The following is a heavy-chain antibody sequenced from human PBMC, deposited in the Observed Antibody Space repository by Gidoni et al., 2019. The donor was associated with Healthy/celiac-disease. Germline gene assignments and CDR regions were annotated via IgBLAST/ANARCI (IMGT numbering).Heavy chain of an antibody. Sequence: QVQLQESGPGLVKPSETLSLTCTVSGGSISSSYWSWIRQPPGKGLEWIGYSYYSGSTNYNPSLKSRVTISVDTSKNQFSLKLSSVTAADTAVYYCATGGYSSGWYHYFDLWGRGTLVTVSS. CDR1: GGSISSSY. V-gene: IGHV4-59*01. CDR3: ATGGYSSGWYHYFDL. CDR2: SYYSGST. D-gene: IGHD6-19*01. J-gene: IGHJ2*01.